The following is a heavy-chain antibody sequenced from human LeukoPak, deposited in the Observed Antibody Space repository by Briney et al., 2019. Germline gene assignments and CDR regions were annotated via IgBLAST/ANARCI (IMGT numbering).Heavy chain of an antibody. CDR3: ARDAHQSVSYNFDY. D-gene: IGHD1-26*01. Sequence: ASVKVSCKASGYTFTSYGVSWVRQAPGQGLEWMGWISAYNGNTNYAQNLQGRVTMTTDTSTSTAYMELRSLRSDDTAVYYCARDAHQSVSYNFDYWGQGTLVTVSS. J-gene: IGHJ4*02. CDR2: ISAYNGNT. V-gene: IGHV1-18*01. CDR1: GYTFTSYG.